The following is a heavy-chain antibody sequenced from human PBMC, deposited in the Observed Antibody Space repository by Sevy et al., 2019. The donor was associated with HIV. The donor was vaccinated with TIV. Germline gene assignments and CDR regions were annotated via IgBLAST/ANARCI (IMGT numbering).Heavy chain of an antibody. CDR1: GGSISSSSYY. J-gene: IGHJ4*02. CDR2: IYYSGST. Sequence: SENLSLTCTVSGGSISSSSYYWGWIRQPPGKGLEWIGSIYYSGSTYYNPSLKSRVTISVDTSKNQFSLKLSSVTAADTAVYYCATDTGYSSGWYDLFDYWGQGTLVTVSS. D-gene: IGHD6-19*01. CDR3: ATDTGYSSGWYDLFDY. V-gene: IGHV4-39*01.